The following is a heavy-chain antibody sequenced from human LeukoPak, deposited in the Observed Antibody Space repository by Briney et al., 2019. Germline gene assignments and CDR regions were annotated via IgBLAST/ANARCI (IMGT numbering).Heavy chain of an antibody. CDR1: GFTFNDYA. Sequence: CRSLRLSCAASGFTFNDYAMHWVRQAPGKGLEWVSGISCNSSSIGYAASVKGRFTIPRDNSNNTLYLQMNNLRPGETAVFYCARGQGYESYYYMDVWGKGTTVSVSS. D-gene: IGHD2-2*01. J-gene: IGHJ6*03. V-gene: IGHV3-9*01. CDR3: ARGQGYESYYYMDV. CDR2: ISCNSSSI.